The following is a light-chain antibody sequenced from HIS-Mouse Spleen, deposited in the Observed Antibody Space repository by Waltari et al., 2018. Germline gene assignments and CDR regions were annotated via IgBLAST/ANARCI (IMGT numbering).Light chain of an antibody. J-gene: IGKJ2*01. CDR2: GAS. V-gene: IGKV3-20*01. CDR1: QSVSSSY. CDR3: QQYGSSPT. Sequence: EIVLTQSPGTLSLSPGERATLACRASQSVSSSYLAWYQQKPGQAPRLLIYGASSRATGIPDRFSGSGSVTDFTLTISRLEPEDFAVYYCQQYGSSPTFGQGTKLEIK.